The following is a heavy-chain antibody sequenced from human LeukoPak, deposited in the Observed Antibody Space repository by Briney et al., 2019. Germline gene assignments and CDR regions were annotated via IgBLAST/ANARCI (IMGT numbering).Heavy chain of an antibody. CDR3: ARTGFSSGWPNYYYYGMDV. CDR2: MNPNSGNT. V-gene: IGHV1-8*01. J-gene: IGHJ6*02. Sequence: ASVKVSCKASGYTFTSYDINWVRQATGQGLEWMGWMNPNSGNTGYAQKFQGRVTMTRNTSISTAYMELSSLRSEDTAVYYCARTGFSSGWPNYYYYGMDVWGQGTTVTVSS. D-gene: IGHD6-19*01. CDR1: GYTFTSYD.